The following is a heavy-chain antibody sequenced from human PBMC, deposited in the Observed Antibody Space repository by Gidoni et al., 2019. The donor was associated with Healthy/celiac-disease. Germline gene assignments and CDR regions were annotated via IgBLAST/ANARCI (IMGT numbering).Heavy chain of an antibody. CDR1: GFTFGDYA. J-gene: IGHJ6*02. V-gene: IGHV3-49*03. Sequence: EVQLVESGGGLVQPGRSLRLSCTASGFTFGDYAMSWFRQAPGKGLEWVGFIRGKAYGGTTEYAASVKGRFTISRDDSKSIAYLQMNSMKTEDTAVYYCTRLSGGFWSGFSYYYYGMDVWGQGTTVTVSS. D-gene: IGHD3-3*01. CDR2: IRGKAYGGTT. CDR3: TRLSGGFWSGFSYYYYGMDV.